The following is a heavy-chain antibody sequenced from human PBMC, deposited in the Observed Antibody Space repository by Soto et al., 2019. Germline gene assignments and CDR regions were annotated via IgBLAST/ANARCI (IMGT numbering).Heavy chain of an antibody. CDR1: GYSFTSYW. D-gene: IGHD3-10*01. CDR2: IYPGDSDT. CDR3: ARLTYGSGSPNWFDP. V-gene: IGHV5-51*01. Sequence: LGESLKISCKGSGYSFTSYWIGWVRQMPGKGLEWMGIIYPGDSDTRYSPSFQGQVTISADKSISTAYLQWSSLKASDTAMYYCARLTYGSGSPNWFDPWGQGTLVTVSS. J-gene: IGHJ5*02.